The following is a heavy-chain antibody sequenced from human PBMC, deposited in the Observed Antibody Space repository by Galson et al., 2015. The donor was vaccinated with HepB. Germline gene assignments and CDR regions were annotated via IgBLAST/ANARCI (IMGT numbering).Heavy chain of an antibody. CDR2: ITGSGGNP. V-gene: IGHV3-23*01. Sequence: SLRLSCAASGFHFSASAMSWVRQTPGKGLEWVSAITGSGGNPYYADSVKGRFTISRDNSENTLYLQRNSLRAEDTAVYYCATEEWRLWGQGTLVTVSS. CDR3: ATEEWRL. CDR1: GFHFSASA. D-gene: IGHD2-21*02. J-gene: IGHJ4*02.